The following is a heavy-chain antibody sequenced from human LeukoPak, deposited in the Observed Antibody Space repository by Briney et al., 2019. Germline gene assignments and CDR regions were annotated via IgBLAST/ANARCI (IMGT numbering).Heavy chain of an antibody. Sequence: SVKVSCKASGGTFSSYVISWVRQAPGQGLEWMGEFHPLFGTANYAQKLHVRVTIHTDESPNTAYMELSSLRSEYTAVYSSARGSGMIDYWGQGPLVTVSS. CDR1: GGTFSSYV. CDR3: ARGSGMIDY. CDR2: FHPLFGTA. D-gene: IGHD3-3*01. J-gene: IGHJ4*02. V-gene: IGHV1-69*05.